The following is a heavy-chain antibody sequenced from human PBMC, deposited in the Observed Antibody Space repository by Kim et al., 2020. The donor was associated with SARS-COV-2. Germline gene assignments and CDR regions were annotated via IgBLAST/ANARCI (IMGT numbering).Heavy chain of an antibody. D-gene: IGHD2-8*02. Sequence: SETLSLTCAVYGGSFSGYYWSWIRQPPCKGLEWIGEINHSGSTNYNPSLKSRVTISVDTSKNQFSLKLSSVPAADTAVYYCPRPTRNRLVVDHHDAFDI. CDR2: INHSGST. CDR1: GGSFSGYY. V-gene: IGHV4-34*01. J-gene: IGHJ3*02. CDR3: PRPTRNRLVVDHHDAFDI.